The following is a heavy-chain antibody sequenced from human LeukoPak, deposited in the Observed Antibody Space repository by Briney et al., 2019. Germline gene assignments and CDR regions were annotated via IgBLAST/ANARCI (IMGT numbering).Heavy chain of an antibody. CDR2: IYYSGST. CDR1: GGSISGYY. Sequence: SETLSLTCTVSGGSISGYYWSWIRQPPGKGLEWIGYIYYSGSTNYNPSLKSRVTISVDTSKNQSSLKLSSVTAADTAVYHCARGCSAGTPHNWFDPWGQGTLVTVSS. V-gene: IGHV4-59*01. J-gene: IGHJ5*02. CDR3: ARGCSAGTPHNWFDP. D-gene: IGHD6-13*01.